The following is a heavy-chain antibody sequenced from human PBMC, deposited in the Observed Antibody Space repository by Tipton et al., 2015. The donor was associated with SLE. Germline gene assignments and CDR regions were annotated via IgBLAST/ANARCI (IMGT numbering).Heavy chain of an antibody. V-gene: IGHV3-33*06. CDR3: AKEGVYATHFDY. CDR2: IWYDGSNK. Sequence: SLRLSCAASGFTFDDYAMHWVRQAPGKGLEWVAVIWYDGSNKYYADSVKGRFTISRDNSKNTLYLQMNSLRAEDTAVYYCAKEGVYATHFDYWGQGTLATVSS. J-gene: IGHJ4*02. CDR1: GFTFDDYA. D-gene: IGHD2-8*01.